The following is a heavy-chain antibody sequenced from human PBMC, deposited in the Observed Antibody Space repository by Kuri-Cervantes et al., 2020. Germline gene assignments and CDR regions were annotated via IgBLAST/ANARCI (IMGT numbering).Heavy chain of an antibody. CDR2: ISSSGSTI. D-gene: IGHD3-10*01. Sequence: LSLTCAASGFTFSDYYMSWIRQAPGKGLEWVSYISSSGSTIYYADSVKGRFTISRDNAKNSLYLQMNSLRAEDTAVYYCARDSLGGSDLDYWGQGTLVTVSS. CDR1: GFTFSDYY. CDR3: ARDSLGGSDLDY. V-gene: IGHV3-11*04. J-gene: IGHJ4*02.